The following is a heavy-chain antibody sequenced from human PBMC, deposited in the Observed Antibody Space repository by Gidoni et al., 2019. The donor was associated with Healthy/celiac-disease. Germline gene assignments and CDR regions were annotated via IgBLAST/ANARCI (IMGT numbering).Heavy chain of an antibody. J-gene: IGHJ3*02. D-gene: IGHD5-18*01. V-gene: IGHV1-46*01. Sequence: AQKLQGRVTMTRDTSTSTVYMELSSLRSEDTAVYHCARGPRGYSYGYAFDIWGQGTMVTVSS. CDR3: ARGPRGYSYGYAFDI.